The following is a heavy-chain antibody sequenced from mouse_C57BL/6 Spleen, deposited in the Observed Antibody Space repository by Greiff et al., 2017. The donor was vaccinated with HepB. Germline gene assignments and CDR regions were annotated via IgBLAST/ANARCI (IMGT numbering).Heavy chain of an antibody. CDR1: GYTFTDYN. Sequence: EVKLQESGPELVKPGASVKIPCKASGYTFTDYNMDWVKQSHGKSLEWIGDINPNNGGTIYNQKFKGKATLTVDKSSSTAYMELRSLTSEDTAVYYCARSGDSTMAPTRYFDVWGTGTTVTVSS. J-gene: IGHJ1*03. CDR3: ARSGDSTMAPTRYFDV. V-gene: IGHV1-18*01. D-gene: IGHD2-1*01. CDR2: INPNNGGT.